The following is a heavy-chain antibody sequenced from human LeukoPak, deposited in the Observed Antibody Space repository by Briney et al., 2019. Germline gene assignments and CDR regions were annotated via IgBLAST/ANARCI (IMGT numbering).Heavy chain of an antibody. CDR1: GGSILSSSYY. Sequence: SETLSLTCTVSGGSILSSSYYWGWIRQPPGKGLEWIGSIYYGGSTDYNPSLKSRVIISVDTSKNQFSLKLSSVTAADTAVYYCARDGADYIQMRYWGQGTLVTVSS. CDR3: ARDGADYIQMRY. CDR2: IYYGGST. J-gene: IGHJ4*02. D-gene: IGHD4-11*01. V-gene: IGHV4-39*07.